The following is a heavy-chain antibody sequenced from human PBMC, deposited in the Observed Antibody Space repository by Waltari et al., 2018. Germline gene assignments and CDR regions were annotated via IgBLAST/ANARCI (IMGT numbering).Heavy chain of an antibody. Sequence: QVQLVESGGGVVQPGRSLRLSCAASGFTFSSYGMHWVRQAPGQGLEWMGRINPNSGGTNYAQKFQGRVTMTRDTSISTAYMELSRLRSDDTAVYYCARSRPDSSGYYYAYWGQGTLVTVSS. J-gene: IGHJ4*02. V-gene: IGHV1-2*06. CDR2: INPNSGGT. CDR1: GFTFSSYG. D-gene: IGHD3-22*01. CDR3: ARSRPDSSGYYYAY.